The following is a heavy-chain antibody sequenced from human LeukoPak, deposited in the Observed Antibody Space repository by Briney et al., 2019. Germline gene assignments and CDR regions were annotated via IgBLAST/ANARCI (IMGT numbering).Heavy chain of an antibody. Sequence: SETLSLTCTVSGGSISSYYWSWIRQPPGKGLEWIGYIYYSGSTNYNPSLKSRVTISVDMSKNQFSLKLSSVTAADTAVYYCARGQWLYHYYYYYYMDVWGKGTTVTISS. J-gene: IGHJ6*03. CDR1: GGSISSYY. V-gene: IGHV4-59*01. CDR2: IYYSGST. CDR3: ARGQWLYHYYYYYYMDV. D-gene: IGHD6-19*01.